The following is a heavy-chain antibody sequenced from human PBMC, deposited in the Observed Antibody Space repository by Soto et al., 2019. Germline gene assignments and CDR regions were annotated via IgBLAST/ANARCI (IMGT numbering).Heavy chain of an antibody. CDR1: GFTVSSNY. CDR2: IYSGGST. J-gene: IGHJ6*02. CDR3: ARVHQYSSSWYNYYYGMDV. Sequence: PGGSLRLSCAASGFTVSSNYMSWVRQAPGKGLEWVSVIYSGGSTYYADSVKGRFTISRDNSKNTLYLQMNSLRAEDTAVYYCARVHQYSSSWYNYYYGMDVWGQGTRVTVSS. D-gene: IGHD6-13*01. V-gene: IGHV3-53*01.